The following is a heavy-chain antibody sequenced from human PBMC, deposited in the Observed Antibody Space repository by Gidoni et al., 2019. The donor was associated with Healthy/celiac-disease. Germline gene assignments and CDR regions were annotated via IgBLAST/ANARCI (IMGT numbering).Heavy chain of an antibody. CDR2: MSGSGGST. Sequence: EVQLLESGGGLVQPGGSLRLSCAASGFTFSSYAMSGVRQAPGKGLEWVSAMSGSGGSTYYADSVKGRFTISRDNSKNTLYLQMNSLRAEDTAVYYCAKDLGITIFGVVIIAGGTSDYWGQGTLVTVSS. V-gene: IGHV3-23*01. D-gene: IGHD3-3*01. CDR1: GFTFSSYA. J-gene: IGHJ4*02. CDR3: AKDLGITIFGVVIIAGGTSDY.